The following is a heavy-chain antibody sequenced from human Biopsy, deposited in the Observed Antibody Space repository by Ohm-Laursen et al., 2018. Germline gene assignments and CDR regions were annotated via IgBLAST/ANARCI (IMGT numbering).Heavy chain of an antibody. CDR1: GFSLTSRGEG. Sequence: TQTLTLTSAFSGFSLTSRGEGVGWLRQPPGKAPEWLALIYWDDDKFYNPSLESRLTITRDTSKNQVLLIMTNMDPVDTATYFCVHRRMTPSEFDYWGQGTLVTVSS. CDR2: IYWDDDK. CDR3: VHRRMTPSEFDY. V-gene: IGHV2-5*02. J-gene: IGHJ4*02.